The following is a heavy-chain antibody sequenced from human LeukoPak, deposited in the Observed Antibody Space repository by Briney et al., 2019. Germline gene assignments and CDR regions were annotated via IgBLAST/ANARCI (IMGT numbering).Heavy chain of an antibody. CDR1: GFTVSTNY. CDR3: ARHKDTMIVVGIDY. Sequence: GSLRLSCAASGFTVSTNYMNWIRQPPGKGLEWIGSIYYSGSTYYNPSLKSRVTISVDTSKNQFSLKLSSVTAADTAVYYCARHKDTMIVVGIDYWGQGTLVTVSS. D-gene: IGHD3-22*01. CDR2: IYYSGST. J-gene: IGHJ4*02. V-gene: IGHV4-39*01.